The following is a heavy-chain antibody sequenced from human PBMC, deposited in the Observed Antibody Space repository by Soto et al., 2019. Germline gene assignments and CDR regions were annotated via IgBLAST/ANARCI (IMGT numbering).Heavy chain of an antibody. CDR2: MQHTGNT. V-gene: IGHV4-4*07. CDR3: AKDVSSRRWFDP. D-gene: IGHD3-16*01. Sequence: PSETLSLTCAVAGGSIRGYHGSWIRQPAGKGLEWIGRMQHTGNTNYNPSLKSRVTMSVDTSKNQISLKMTSVTAADTAVYFCAKDVSSRRWFDPWGQGILVTVYS. CDR1: GGSIRGYH. J-gene: IGHJ5*02.